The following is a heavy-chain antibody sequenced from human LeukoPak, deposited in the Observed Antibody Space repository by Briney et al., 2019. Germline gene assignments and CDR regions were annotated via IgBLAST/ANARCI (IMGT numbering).Heavy chain of an antibody. V-gene: IGHV3-48*01. D-gene: IGHD5-24*01. CDR1: GFTFSDYS. CDR2: IGIDSGNT. CDR3: ARDYKYAFDN. J-gene: IGHJ4*02. Sequence: GGSLRLSCAASGFTFSDYSMNWVRQAPGKGLEWISYIGIDSGNTNYADSAKGRFTTSADKAKNSLYLQMNSLRVEDSAVYYCARDYKYAFDNWGQGTLVTVSS.